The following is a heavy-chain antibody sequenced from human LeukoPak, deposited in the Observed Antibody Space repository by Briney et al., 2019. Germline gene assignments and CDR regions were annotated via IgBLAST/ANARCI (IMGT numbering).Heavy chain of an antibody. CDR1: GLTFSSHT. CDR2: ISISGDIT. V-gene: IGHV3-23*01. J-gene: IGHJ4*02. CDR3: ANEEVPNDY. D-gene: IGHD4/OR15-4a*01. Sequence: GGSLRLSCAVSGLTFSSHTMTWVRQAPGKGLEWVSGISISGDITYYADSVKGRFIISRDNSKNTVYLQMNSLRVEDTAVYYCANEEVPNDYWGQGTLVTVSS.